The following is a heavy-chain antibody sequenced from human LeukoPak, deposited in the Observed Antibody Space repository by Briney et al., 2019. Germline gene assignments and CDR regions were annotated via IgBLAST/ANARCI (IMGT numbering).Heavy chain of an antibody. J-gene: IGHJ6*02. CDR3: ARGGYYYYGMDV. D-gene: IGHD3-10*01. CDR2: INPNSGGT. CDR1: GYTFTSYS. V-gene: IGHV1-2*04. Sequence: ASVKVSCKASGYTFTSYSITWVRQAPGQGLEWMGWINPNSGGTNYAQKFQGWVTMTRDTSISTAYMELSRLRSDDTAVYYCARGGYYYYGMDVWGQGTTVTVSS.